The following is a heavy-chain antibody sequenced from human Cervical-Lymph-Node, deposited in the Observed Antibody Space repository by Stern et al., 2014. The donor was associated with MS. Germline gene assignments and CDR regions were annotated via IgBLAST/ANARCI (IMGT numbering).Heavy chain of an antibody. Sequence: VQLLESGAEVKKPGASVKVSCKASGYTFTRYYMYWVRQAPGQGLEWMGIINPSGGSTSYAQKFQGRVTMTRDTSTSTVYMELSSLRSEDTAVYYCASPSYRDAFDIWGQGTMVTVSS. CDR2: INPSGGST. D-gene: IGHD1-14*01. J-gene: IGHJ3*02. CDR1: GYTFTRYY. CDR3: ASPSYRDAFDI. V-gene: IGHV1-46*01.